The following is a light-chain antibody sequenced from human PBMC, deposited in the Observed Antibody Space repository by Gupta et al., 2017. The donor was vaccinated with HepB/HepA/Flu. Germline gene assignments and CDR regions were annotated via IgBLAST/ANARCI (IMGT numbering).Light chain of an antibody. J-gene: IGKJ1*01. V-gene: IGKV4-1*01. CDR2: WAS. Sequence: DTVMPQFPHSLAVFLGARATIHCKASQSVFYSHNNKNYLAWFQQKPGQPPKLLIYWASVREPGVPDRFSGSGSGADFTLTISSLQAEDVAVYYCQQYATDPWTFGQGTTVEIK. CDR3: QQYATDPWT. CDR1: QSVFYSHNNKNY.